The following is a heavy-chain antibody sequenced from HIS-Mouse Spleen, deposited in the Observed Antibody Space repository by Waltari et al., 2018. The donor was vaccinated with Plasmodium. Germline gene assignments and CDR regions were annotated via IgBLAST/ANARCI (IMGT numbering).Heavy chain of an antibody. V-gene: IGHV3-7*01. J-gene: IGHJ2*01. Sequence: EVQLVESGGGLVQPGGSLRLSCPASGFTVRRYWMSGVRQAPGKGLEGVANIKQDGSEKYYVDSVKGRFTISRDNAKNSLYLQMNSLRAEDTAVYYCASSWYWYFDLWGRGTLVTVSS. D-gene: IGHD6-13*01. CDR2: IKQDGSEK. CDR3: ASSWYWYFDL. CDR1: GFTVRRYW.